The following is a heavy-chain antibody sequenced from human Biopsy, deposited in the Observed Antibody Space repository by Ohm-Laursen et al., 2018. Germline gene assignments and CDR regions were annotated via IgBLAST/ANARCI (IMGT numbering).Heavy chain of an antibody. D-gene: IGHD2/OR15-2a*01. CDR2: IYYSGST. V-gene: IGHV4-59*01. J-gene: IGHJ6*02. Sequence: SQTLSLTCTVSGGSISSYYWSWIRQPPGKGLECIGYIYYSGSTNYSPSLKSQVTISVDTSKNQFSLRLNSVTAADTAVYYCARATNSTGWPYYYFYGMDVWGQGTTVTVSS. CDR1: GGSISSYY. CDR3: ARATNSTGWPYYYFYGMDV.